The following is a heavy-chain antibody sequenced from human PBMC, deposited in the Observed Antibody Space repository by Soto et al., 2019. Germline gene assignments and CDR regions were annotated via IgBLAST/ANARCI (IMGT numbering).Heavy chain of an antibody. CDR2: IIPMFGTA. CDR1: GGTFSTYA. Sequence: SVKVSCKAPGGTFSTYAISWVRQAPGQGLEWMGGIIPMFGTANYAQRFQDRVTITADESTNTVYMELGSLRSEDTAVYFCASGIQLWLRRINNGYSGWGQGTLVTVSS. J-gene: IGHJ4*02. V-gene: IGHV1-69*13. CDR3: ASGIQLWLRRINNGYSG. D-gene: IGHD5-18*01.